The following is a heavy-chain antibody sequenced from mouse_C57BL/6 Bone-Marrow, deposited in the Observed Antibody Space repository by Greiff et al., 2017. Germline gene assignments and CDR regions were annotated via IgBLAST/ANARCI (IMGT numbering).Heavy chain of an antibody. D-gene: IGHD4-1*01. CDR2: IDPETGGT. V-gene: IGHV1-15*01. CDR3: AWDWYFDV. J-gene: IGHJ1*03. Sequence: VQLQQSGAELVRPGASVTLSCKASGYTFTDYEMHWVKQTPVHGLEWIGAIDPETGGTAYNEKFKSKATLTVDKSSSTAYMQLSSLTSEDSAVYYCAWDWYFDVWGTGTTVTVSS. CDR1: GYTFTDYE.